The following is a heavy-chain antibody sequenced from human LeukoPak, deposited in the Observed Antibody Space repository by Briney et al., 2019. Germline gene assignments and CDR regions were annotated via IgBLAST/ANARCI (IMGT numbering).Heavy chain of an antibody. Sequence: GSLRLSCAASGFTFSSYSMNWVRQAPGKGLEWVSSISSSSSYIYYADSVKGRFTISRDNAKNSLYLQMNSLRAEDTAVYYCASVGGYCSGGSCYDWFDPWGQGTLVTVSS. CDR1: GFTFSSYS. CDR2: ISSSSSYI. CDR3: ASVGGYCSGGSCYDWFDP. V-gene: IGHV3-21*01. D-gene: IGHD2-15*01. J-gene: IGHJ5*02.